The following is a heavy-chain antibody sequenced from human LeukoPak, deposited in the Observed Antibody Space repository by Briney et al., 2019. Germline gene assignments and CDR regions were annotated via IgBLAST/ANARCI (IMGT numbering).Heavy chain of an antibody. V-gene: IGHV3-30*18. CDR1: KFTFSFSG. CDR3: AKETSYYGSGTYVYFDY. J-gene: IGHJ4*02. CDR2: TLYDETNK. Sequence: GGSLRLSCAASKFTFSFSGMHWVRQAPGKGLEWVASTLYDETNKQYADSVKGRFTISRDNANRTLYLQMNSPRPEDTAVYYCAKETSYYGSGTYVYFDYWGQGALVTVSS. D-gene: IGHD3-10*01.